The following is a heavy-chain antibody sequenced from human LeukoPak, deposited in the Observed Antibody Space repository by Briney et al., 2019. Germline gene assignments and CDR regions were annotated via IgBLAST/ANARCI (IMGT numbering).Heavy chain of an antibody. D-gene: IGHD6-13*01. CDR1: GFTFSSYG. CDR3: AKDALGIAAAGTDY. V-gene: IGHV3-30*02. CDR2: IRYDGSNK. Sequence: GGSLRLSCAASGFTFSSYGMHWVRQAPGKGLEWVAFIRYDGSNKYYADSVKGRFTISRDNSKNTLYLQMNSLRAEDTAVYYCAKDALGIAAAGTDYWGQGTLVTVSS. J-gene: IGHJ4*02.